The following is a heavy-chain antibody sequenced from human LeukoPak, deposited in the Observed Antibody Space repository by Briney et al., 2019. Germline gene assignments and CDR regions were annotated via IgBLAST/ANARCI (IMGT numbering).Heavy chain of an antibody. CDR3: ARDLALIPAAISIDY. Sequence: GGSLRLSCAASGFTFSNYWMHWVRQAPGKGLVWVSRINTDGSRTNYADSVRGRFTISRDNAKNTLYLQMNSLRAEDTAVYYCARDLALIPAAISIDYWGQGTLVTVSS. CDR1: GFTFSNYW. CDR2: INTDGSRT. D-gene: IGHD2-2*01. J-gene: IGHJ4*02. V-gene: IGHV3-74*01.